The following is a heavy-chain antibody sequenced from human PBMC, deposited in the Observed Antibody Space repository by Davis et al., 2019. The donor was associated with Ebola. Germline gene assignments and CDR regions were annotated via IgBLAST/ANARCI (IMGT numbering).Heavy chain of an antibody. CDR2: ISGSGGNT. Sequence: GGSLRLSCAASGFTFNTYAMSWVRQAPGKGLEWVSSISGSGGNTYYADSGKGRITISRDNSKSTLYLQLNSLRAEDTAVYYCAKQVGNFWSGYFWGQGTLVTVSS. V-gene: IGHV3-23*01. CDR1: GFTFNTYA. J-gene: IGHJ4*02. D-gene: IGHD3-3*01. CDR3: AKQVGNFWSGYF.